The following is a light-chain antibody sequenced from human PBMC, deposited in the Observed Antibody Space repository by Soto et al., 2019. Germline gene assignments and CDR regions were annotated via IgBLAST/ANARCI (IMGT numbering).Light chain of an antibody. Sequence: VVVTQSPLSLPVTLGQPASISCRSSQNLVYSDGNTYLNWFQQRPGQSPMRLIDQVSNRDSGVPDRIRGMESGTDFTQESSRVEAEDVGVYYCMRGTHWPLTFGGGTKVEIK. CDR1: QNLVYSDGNTY. CDR3: MRGTHWPLT. V-gene: IGKV2-30*01. CDR2: QVS. J-gene: IGKJ4*01.